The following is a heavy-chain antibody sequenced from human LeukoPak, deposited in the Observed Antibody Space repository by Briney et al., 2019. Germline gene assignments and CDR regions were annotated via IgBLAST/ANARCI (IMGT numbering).Heavy chain of an antibody. V-gene: IGHV1-8*01. CDR1: GYTFTNHD. D-gene: IGHD5-18*01. CDR3: ARGVNSQGTAMVLFDS. J-gene: IGHJ4*02. CDR2: MNPKSGNT. Sequence: GASVNVSCKASGYTFTNHDINWVRQASGQGLEWMGWMNPKSGNTGYLQKFQGRVTMTRDTSMSTAFMELSSLTSEDTAVYYCARGVNSQGTAMVLFDSWGQGSLVTVSS.